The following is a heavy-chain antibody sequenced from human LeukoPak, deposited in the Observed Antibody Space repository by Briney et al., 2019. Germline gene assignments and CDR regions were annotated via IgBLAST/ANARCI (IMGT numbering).Heavy chain of an antibody. CDR3: ATSHAKSSSSGY. CDR2: IYYSGST. D-gene: IGHD6-6*01. J-gene: IGHJ4*02. Sequence: SQTLSLTCTVSGGSISSGGYYCNWIRQHPGKGLEWIGYIYYSGSTYYNPSLRSRVTISVDTSKDQFSLKLSSVTAADTAVYYCATSHAKSSSSGYWGQGTLVTVSS. CDR1: GGSISSGGYY. V-gene: IGHV4-31*03.